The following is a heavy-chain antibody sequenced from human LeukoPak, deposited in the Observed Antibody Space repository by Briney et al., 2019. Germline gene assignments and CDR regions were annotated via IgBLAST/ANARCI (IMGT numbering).Heavy chain of an antibody. CDR2: ISAGSEDS. D-gene: IGHD1-7*01. V-gene: IGHV3-23*01. Sequence: GGSLRLSCTASGFTFGGYAMSWVRQAPGKGLEWVSSISAGSEDSYYADSVKGRFTISRDNSKSTLYLQMNSLRADDTAVYYCARTIAQYSNTWLYYYYGLDVWGQGTTATVSS. CDR3: ARTIAQYSNTWLYYYYGLDV. J-gene: IGHJ6*02. CDR1: GFTFGGYA.